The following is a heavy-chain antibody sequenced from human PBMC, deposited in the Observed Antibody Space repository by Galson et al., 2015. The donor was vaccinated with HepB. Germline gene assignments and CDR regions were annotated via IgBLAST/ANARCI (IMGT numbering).Heavy chain of an antibody. CDR3: ARGRSSGPYAYSRRLYYFDY. CDR2: IKQDGSEK. J-gene: IGHJ4*02. Sequence: SLRLSCAASGFTFSSYWMSWVRQAPGKGLEWVANIKQDGSEKYYVDSVKGRFTISRDNAKNSLYLQMNSLRAEDTAVYYCARGRSSGPYAYSRRLYYFDYWGQGTLVTVSS. V-gene: IGHV3-7*03. CDR1: GFTFSSYW. D-gene: IGHD2-15*01.